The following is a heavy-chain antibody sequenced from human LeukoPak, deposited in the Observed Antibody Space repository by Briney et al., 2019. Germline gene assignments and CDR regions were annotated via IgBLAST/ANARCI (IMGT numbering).Heavy chain of an antibody. V-gene: IGHV3-21*01. D-gene: IGHD3-22*01. Sequence: PGGSLRLSCAASGFTFSSYSMNWVRQAPGKGLEWVSSISSSTNSIYYADSVKGRFTISRDNAKYSLYLQMNSLRAEDTAVYYCARAPVYDSSHDYWGQGTLVTVSS. CDR3: ARAPVYDSSHDY. J-gene: IGHJ4*02. CDR2: ISSSTNSI. CDR1: GFTFSSYS.